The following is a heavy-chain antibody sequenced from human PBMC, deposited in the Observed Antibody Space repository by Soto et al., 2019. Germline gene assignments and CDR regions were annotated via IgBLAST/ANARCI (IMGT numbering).Heavy chain of an antibody. J-gene: IGHJ4*02. D-gene: IGHD5-12*01. CDR1: GASISSGDYF. CDR2: IYDSGSS. Sequence: SETLSLTCTVSGASISSGDYFWSWIRQSPGKGLEWIGYIYDSGSSYYNPSLKSRVTMSVDTSKNQFSLKLRSVTAADTAVYYCAREKGYISGPKNFGYWGQGTLVTVSS. V-gene: IGHV4-30-4*01. CDR3: AREKGYISGPKNFGY.